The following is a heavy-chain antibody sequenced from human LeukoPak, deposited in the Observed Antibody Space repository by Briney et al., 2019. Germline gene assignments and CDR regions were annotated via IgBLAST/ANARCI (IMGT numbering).Heavy chain of an antibody. V-gene: IGHV3-11*04. D-gene: IGHD5-18*01. Sequence: GGSLRLSCAASGFTFSDYYMSWIRQAPGKGLEWVSYISSSGSTIYYADSVKGRFTISRDNAKNSLYLQMNSLRAEDTAVYYCARVFDGRTVDMDTPFFDYWGQGTLVTVSS. J-gene: IGHJ4*02. CDR3: ARVFDGRTVDMDTPFFDY. CDR1: GFTFSDYY. CDR2: ISSSGSTI.